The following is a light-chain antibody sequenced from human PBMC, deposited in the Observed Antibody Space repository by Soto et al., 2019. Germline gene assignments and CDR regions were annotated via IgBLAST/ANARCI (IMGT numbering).Light chain of an antibody. CDR1: KSISRW. CDR2: KAS. CDR3: QQHNSFSIT. V-gene: IGKV1-5*03. Sequence: DIPMTQSPSTLSASVGDRVTITCRASKSISRWLAWYQQKPGKAPKLLIYKASSLESGVPSRFSGSGSGTEFTLTINSLQADDFATYYCQQHNSFSITFGQGTRLEIK. J-gene: IGKJ5*01.